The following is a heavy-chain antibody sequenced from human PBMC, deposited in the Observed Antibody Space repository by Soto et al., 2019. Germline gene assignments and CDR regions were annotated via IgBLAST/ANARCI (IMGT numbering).Heavy chain of an antibody. CDR3: ARRGYSSCWYQL. CDR1: GFLLSNDRMG. V-gene: IGHV2-26*01. J-gene: IGHJ4*01. Sequence: VTLKESGPVLVTLTETLTLTCTVSGFLLSNDRMGVIWIRQPPGKALEWLAHIFSNDEKPYSTSLKSWITIPRDTSNSVGVLTMTTMDPVDTATYYSARRGYSSCWYQLWGHGTLVTVSS. D-gene: IGHD6-13*01. CDR2: IFSNDEK.